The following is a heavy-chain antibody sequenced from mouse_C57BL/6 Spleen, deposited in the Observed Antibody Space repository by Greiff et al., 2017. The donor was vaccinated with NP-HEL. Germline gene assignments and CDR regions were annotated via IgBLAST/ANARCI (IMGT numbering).Heavy chain of an antibody. D-gene: IGHD1-1*01. Sequence: VQLQQPGAELVKPGTSVKMSCKASGYTFTSYWITWVKQRPGQGLEWIGDIYPGSGSTNYNEKFKSKATLTVDTSSSTAYMQLSSLTSEDSAVDYCARDGRSYGYFDVWGTGTTVTVSS. V-gene: IGHV1-55*01. J-gene: IGHJ1*03. CDR2: IYPGSGST. CDR1: GYTFTSYW. CDR3: ARDGRSYGYFDV.